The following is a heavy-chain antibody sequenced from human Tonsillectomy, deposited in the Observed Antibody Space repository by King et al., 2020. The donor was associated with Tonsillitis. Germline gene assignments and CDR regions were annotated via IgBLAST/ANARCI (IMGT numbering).Heavy chain of an antibody. J-gene: IGHJ6*02. CDR1: GFTFSDSS. Sequence: VQLVESGGGLVQPGGSLKLSCAASGFTFSDSSMHWVRQASGKGLEWVGRIRSKVDNYATAYAASVKGRFTISRDDSKNTAYLQMNSLKTEATAVYYCPTSLGFCSGGTCPTGYYGMDVWGQGTTVTASS. CDR2: IRSKVDNYAT. D-gene: IGHD2-15*01. CDR3: PTSLGFCSGGTCPTGYYGMDV. V-gene: IGHV3-73*01.